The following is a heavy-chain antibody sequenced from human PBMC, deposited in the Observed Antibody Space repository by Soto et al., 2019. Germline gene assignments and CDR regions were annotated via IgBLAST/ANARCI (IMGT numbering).Heavy chain of an antibody. V-gene: IGHV4-30-4*08. Sequence: QVRLQESGPGLVEPSQTVSLTCTVWDGWVSSNSYYWGWVRQPPGKGLEWVGYMYSSGSTYSNPSLTTPGEMEIDTAQSQFSLRLKYVTAADSAVDFCVSGSDSPTVDACFRYFDTWGQGNLVIVSS. D-gene: IGHD3-9*01. CDR3: VSGSDSPTVDACFRYFDT. J-gene: IGHJ4*02. CDR1: DGWVSSNSYY. CDR2: MYSSGST.